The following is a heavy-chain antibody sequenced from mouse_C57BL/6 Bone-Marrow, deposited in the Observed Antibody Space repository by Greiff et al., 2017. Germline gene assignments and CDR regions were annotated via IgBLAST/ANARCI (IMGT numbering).Heavy chain of an antibody. D-gene: IGHD4-1*01. J-gene: IGHJ2*01. CDR3: ARGNWDSYYFDY. CDR2: INPNNGGT. V-gene: IGHV1-18*01. CDR1: GYTFTEYN. Sequence: EVMLVESGPELVKPGASVKIPCKASGYTFTEYNMDWVKQSHGKSLEWIGDINPNNGGTIYNQKFKGKATLTVDKSSSTAYMELRSLTSEDTAVYYCARGNWDSYYFDYWGQGTTLTVSS.